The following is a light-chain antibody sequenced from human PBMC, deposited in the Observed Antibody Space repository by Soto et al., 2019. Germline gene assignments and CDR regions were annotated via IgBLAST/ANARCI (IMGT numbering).Light chain of an antibody. V-gene: IGKV1-39*01. CDR3: QQSHNMPFT. CDR1: QSITNY. J-gene: IGKJ3*01. Sequence: DLQMTQSPSSLSASVGDRVTITCRASQSITNYLNWYQHKPGKAPKLLVYAASSLQSGVPSRFSGSGSGTDFTLTISSLQPEDFATYFCQQSHNMPFTFGPGTKVDIK. CDR2: AAS.